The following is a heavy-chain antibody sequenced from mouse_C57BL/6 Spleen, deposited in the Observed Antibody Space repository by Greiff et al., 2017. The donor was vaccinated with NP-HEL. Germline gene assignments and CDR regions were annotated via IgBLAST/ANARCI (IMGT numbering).Heavy chain of an antibody. Sequence: VQLQQSGAELVKPGASVKLSCKASGYTFTEYTIHWVKQRSGQGLEWIGWFYPGSGSIKYNEKFKDKATLTADKSSSTVYMELSRLTSEDAAVYFCARHEDDYGSSYGYFDYWGQGTTLTVSS. CDR2: FYPGSGSI. J-gene: IGHJ2*01. D-gene: IGHD1-1*01. V-gene: IGHV1-62-2*01. CDR3: ARHEDDYGSSYGYFDY. CDR1: GYTFTEYT.